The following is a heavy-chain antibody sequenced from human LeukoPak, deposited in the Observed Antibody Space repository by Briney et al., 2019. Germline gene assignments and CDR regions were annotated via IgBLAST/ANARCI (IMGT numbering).Heavy chain of an antibody. V-gene: IGHV4-59*01. J-gene: IGHJ6*03. D-gene: IGHD2-15*01. CDR2: IYYSGST. CDR1: GGSISSYY. Sequence: PSETLSLTCKVSGGSISSYYWSWIRQPPGKGLEWIGYIYYSGSTNYNPSLKSRVTISVDTSKNQFSLKLSSVTAADTAVYYCARASGYCSGGSCYYESYYYYYYMDVWGKGTTVTVPS. CDR3: ARASGYCSGGSCYYESYYYYYYMDV.